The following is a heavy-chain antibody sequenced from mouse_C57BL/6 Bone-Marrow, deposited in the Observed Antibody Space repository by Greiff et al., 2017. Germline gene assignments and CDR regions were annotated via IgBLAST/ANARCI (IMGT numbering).Heavy chain of an antibody. D-gene: IGHD4-1*01. CDR2: ISNGGGST. CDR3: ARHIPIANWDPWFAY. Sequence: EVKLMESGGGLVQPGGSLKLSCAASGFTFSDYYMYWVRQTPEKRLEWVAYISNGGGSTYYPDTVKGRFTIARDNAKNTLYLQMSRLKSEDTAMYYCARHIPIANWDPWFAYWGQGTLVTVSA. CDR1: GFTFSDYY. J-gene: IGHJ3*01. V-gene: IGHV5-12*01.